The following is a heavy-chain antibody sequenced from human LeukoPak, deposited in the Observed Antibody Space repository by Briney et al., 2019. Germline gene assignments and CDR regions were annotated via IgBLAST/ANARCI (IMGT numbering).Heavy chain of an antibody. D-gene: IGHD3-22*01. Sequence: GGSLRLSCAASRFTFSTYWMHWVRQAPGKGLVGVSRINSDGSSTGYADSVKGRFTISRDNAKNSLYLQMNSLRAEDTALYYCARDFKPLSSGYDPFSYWGQGTLVTVSS. J-gene: IGHJ4*02. V-gene: IGHV3-74*01. CDR2: INSDGSST. CDR1: RFTFSTYW. CDR3: ARDFKPLSSGYDPFSY.